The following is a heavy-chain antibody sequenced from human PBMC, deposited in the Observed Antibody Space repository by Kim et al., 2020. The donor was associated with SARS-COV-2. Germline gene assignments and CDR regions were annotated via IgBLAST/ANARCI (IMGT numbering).Heavy chain of an antibody. CDR3: ARGRGSNSWAHHYYYYVM. Sequence: SETLSLTCAVYGGSFSGYYWSWIRQPPGKGLEWIGEINHSGSTNYNPSLKSRVTISVDTSKNQFSLKLSSVTAADTAVYYCARGRGSNSWAHHYYYYVM. CDR1: GGSFSGYY. CDR2: INHSGST. V-gene: IGHV4-34*01. J-gene: IGHJ6*01. D-gene: IGHD6-13*01.